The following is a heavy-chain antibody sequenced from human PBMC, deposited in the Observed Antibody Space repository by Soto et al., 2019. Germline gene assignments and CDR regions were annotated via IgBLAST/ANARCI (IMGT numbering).Heavy chain of an antibody. CDR2: IIPILGIA. CDR3: ARGPLTPPAAIPSWFDP. Sequence: GASVKVSCKASGGTFSSYTISWVRQAPGQGLEWMGRIIPILGIANYAQKFQGRVTITADKSTSTAYMELSSLRSEDTAVYYCARGPLTPPAAIPSWFDPWGQGTLVTVSS. V-gene: IGHV1-69*02. CDR1: GGTFSSYT. D-gene: IGHD2-2*01. J-gene: IGHJ5*02.